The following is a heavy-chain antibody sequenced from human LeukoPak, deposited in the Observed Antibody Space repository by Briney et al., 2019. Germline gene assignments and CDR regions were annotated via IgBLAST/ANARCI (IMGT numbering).Heavy chain of an antibody. V-gene: IGHV4-59*01. CDR1: GGSISSYY. CDR2: IYYGGST. J-gene: IGHJ5*02. CDR3: ARGDYDILTGYPQFDP. D-gene: IGHD3-9*01. Sequence: SETLSLTCTVSGGSISSYYWSWIRQPPGKGLEWIGYIYYGGSTNYNPSLKSRVTISVDTSKHQFSLKLSSVTAADTAVYYCARGDYDILTGYPQFDPWGQGTLVTVSS.